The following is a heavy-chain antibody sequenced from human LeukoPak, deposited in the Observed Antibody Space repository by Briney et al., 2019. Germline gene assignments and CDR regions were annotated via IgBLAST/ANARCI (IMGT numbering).Heavy chain of an antibody. CDR3: ALGGYGREFDY. D-gene: IGHD5-18*01. V-gene: IGHV3-23*01. J-gene: IGHJ4*02. CDR2: ISGGGGNT. CDR1: GFTLTTYA. Sequence: GGSLRLSCAASGFTLTTYAMSWVRQAPGKGLEWVSGISGGGGNTHYADSVKGRFTISRDNSKNSLYLQMNSLRAEDTAVYYCALGGYGREFDYWGQGTLVTVSS.